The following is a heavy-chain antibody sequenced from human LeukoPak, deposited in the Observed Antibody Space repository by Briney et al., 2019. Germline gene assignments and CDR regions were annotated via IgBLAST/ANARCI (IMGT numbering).Heavy chain of an antibody. V-gene: IGHV3-7*01. CDR1: GFTFSNSA. CDR2: IKQDGSEK. CDR3: AREVGATNS. D-gene: IGHD1-26*01. Sequence: GGSLRLSCAASGFTFSNSAMNWVRQVPGKGLEWVANIKQDGSEKYYVDSVKGRFTISRDNAKNSLFLQMNSLRAEDTAVYYCAREVGATNSWGQGTLVTVSS. J-gene: IGHJ4*02.